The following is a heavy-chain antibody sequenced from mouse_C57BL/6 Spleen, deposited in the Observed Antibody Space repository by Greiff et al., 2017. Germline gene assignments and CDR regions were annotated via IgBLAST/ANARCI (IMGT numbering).Heavy chain of an antibody. J-gene: IGHJ4*01. D-gene: IGHD1-1*01. V-gene: IGHV1-76*01. Sequence: VKLMESGAELVRPGASVKLSCKASGYTFTDYYINWVKQRPGQGLEWIARIYPGSGNTYYNEKFKGKATLTAEKSSSTAYMQLSSLTSEDSAVYFCARYTVVATDAMDYWGQGTSVTVSS. CDR2: IYPGSGNT. CDR3: ARYTVVATDAMDY. CDR1: GYTFTDYY.